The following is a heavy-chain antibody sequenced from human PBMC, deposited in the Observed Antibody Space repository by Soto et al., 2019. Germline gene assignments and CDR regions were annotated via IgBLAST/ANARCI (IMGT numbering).Heavy chain of an antibody. J-gene: IGHJ4*01. CDR2: ISSSGSTI. D-gene: IGHD3-22*01. Sequence: GGSLRLSCAASGFTFSDYYMSWIRQAPGKGLEWVSYISSSGSTIYYADSVRGRFTISRDNAKNSLYLQMNSLRAEDTAVYYCAREAYSSGYHQYYFDYWGHGTLVTVSS. CDR3: AREAYSSGYHQYYFDY. CDR1: GFTFSDYY. V-gene: IGHV3-11*01.